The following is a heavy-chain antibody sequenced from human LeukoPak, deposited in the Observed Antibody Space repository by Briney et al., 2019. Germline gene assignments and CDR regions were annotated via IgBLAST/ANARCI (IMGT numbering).Heavy chain of an antibody. J-gene: IGHJ3*02. Sequence: SGGSLRLSCAASGFTFSSYSMNWVRQAPGKGLEWVSYISSSSSTIYYADSVKGRFTISRDNAKNSLYLQMNSLRAEDTAVYYCAMFPGDCSGGSCYGRGDAFDIWGQGTMVTVSS. V-gene: IGHV3-48*01. CDR3: AMFPGDCSGGSCYGRGDAFDI. D-gene: IGHD2-15*01. CDR1: GFTFSSYS. CDR2: ISSSSSTI.